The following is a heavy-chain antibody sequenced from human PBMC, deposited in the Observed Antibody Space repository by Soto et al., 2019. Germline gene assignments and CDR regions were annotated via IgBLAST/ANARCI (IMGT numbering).Heavy chain of an antibody. J-gene: IGHJ4*02. CDR3: ARDGVSSTEYTWNYGPYFDY. CDR2: IIPIFGTA. CDR1: GGAFSSYA. D-gene: IGHD1-7*01. Sequence: SVKVSCEASGGAFSSYALSWVRQAPGKGLEWMGGIIPIFGTANYAQKFQGRFTISRDSTKQTLYLQMNSLRPDDTAMYYCARDGVSSTEYTWNYGPYFDYWGQGALVTVSS. V-gene: IGHV1-69*05.